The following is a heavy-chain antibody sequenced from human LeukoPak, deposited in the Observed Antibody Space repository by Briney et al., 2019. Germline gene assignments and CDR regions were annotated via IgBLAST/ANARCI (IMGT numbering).Heavy chain of an antibody. D-gene: IGHD2-2*01. J-gene: IGHJ4*02. CDR3: SAILYH. V-gene: IGHV3-7*01. Sequence: QAGGSLRLSCVASKFTSGHSFTNYWMSWVRQAPGKGLEWVANINQDGSETYYVDSEKGRFTMSRDNAKKSVSLQMNSLRADDTAIYYCSAILYHWGQGTLVTVSS. CDR1: KFTSGHSFTNYW. CDR2: INQDGSET.